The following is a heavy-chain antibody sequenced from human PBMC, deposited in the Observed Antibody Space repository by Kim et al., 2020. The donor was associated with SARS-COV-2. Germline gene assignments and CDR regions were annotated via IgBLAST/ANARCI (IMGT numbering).Heavy chain of an antibody. CDR2: IYSGGST. CDR1: GFTVSSNY. D-gene: IGHD3-9*01. J-gene: IGHJ3*02. Sequence: GGSLRLSCAASGFTVSSNYMSWVRQAPGKGLEWVSVIYSGGSTYYADSVKGRFTISRDNSKNTLYLQMNSLRAEDTAVYYCARQYYDILTGYGDDAFDIWGQGTMVTVSS. V-gene: IGHV3-53*01. CDR3: ARQYYDILTGYGDDAFDI.